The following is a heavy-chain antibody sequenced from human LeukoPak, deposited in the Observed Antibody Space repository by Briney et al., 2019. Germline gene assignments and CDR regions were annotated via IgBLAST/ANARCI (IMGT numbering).Heavy chain of an antibody. CDR3: ARDTTKYYYDM. J-gene: IGHJ4*02. V-gene: IGHV3-30*14. D-gene: IGHD3-22*01. Sequence: GRSLRLSCAASGFTFSSYAMHWVRQAPGKGLEWVAVISYDGSNKYYADSVKGRFTISRDNSKNTLYLQMNSLRAEDTAVYYCARDTTKYYYDMWGQGTLVTVSS. CDR2: ISYDGSNK. CDR1: GFTFSSYA.